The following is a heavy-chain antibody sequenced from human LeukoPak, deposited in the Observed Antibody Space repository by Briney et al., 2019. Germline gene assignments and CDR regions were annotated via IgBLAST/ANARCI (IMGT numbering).Heavy chain of an antibody. D-gene: IGHD6-19*01. CDR2: ILGNGHAS. CDR3: ARDSSSGYSFDS. V-gene: IGHV3-64*02. Sequence: GGSLRLSCVASGFTFSSYPMHWVRQASDKGLEYLSAILGNGHASFYADSVKGRFTISRDNSKNTLYLQMGNLRADDMAVYYCARDSSSGYSFDSWGQGTLVTVSS. J-gene: IGHJ4*02. CDR1: GFTFSSYP.